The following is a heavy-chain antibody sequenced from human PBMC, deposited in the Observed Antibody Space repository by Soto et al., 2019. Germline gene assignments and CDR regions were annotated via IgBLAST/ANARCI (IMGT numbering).Heavy chain of an antibody. D-gene: IGHD3-3*01. CDR3: ARDSSSGYPRYYYGMDV. CDR1: GYTFTSYG. Sequence: ASVKVSCKASGYTFTSYGISWVRQAPGQGLEWMGWISAYNGNTNYAQKLQGRVTMTTDTSTSTAYMELRSLRSDDTAVYYCARDSSSGYPRYYYGMDVWGQGTTVTASS. V-gene: IGHV1-18*01. J-gene: IGHJ6*02. CDR2: ISAYNGNT.